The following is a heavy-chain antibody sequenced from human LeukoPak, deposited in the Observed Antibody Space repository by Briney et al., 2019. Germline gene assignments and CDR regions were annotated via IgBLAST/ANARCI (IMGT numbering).Heavy chain of an antibody. V-gene: IGHV3-11*01. CDR1: GFTFSDYY. D-gene: IGHD6-13*01. J-gene: IGHJ3*02. CDR3: ARVDSSSWFDAFDI. CDR2: ISSSGSTI. Sequence: GGSLRLSCAASGFTFSDYYMSWIRQAPGKGLEWVSYISSSGSTIYYADSVKGRFTISRDNAKNSLYLQMNSLRAEDTAVYYCARVDSSSWFDAFDIWGQGTMVTVSS.